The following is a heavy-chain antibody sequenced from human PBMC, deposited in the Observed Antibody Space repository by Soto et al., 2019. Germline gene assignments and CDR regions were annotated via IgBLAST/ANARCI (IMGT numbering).Heavy chain of an antibody. Sequence: TLSLTCAVYGGSFSGYYWSWIRQPPGKGLEWIGEINHSGSTNYNPSLKSRVTISVDTSKNQFSLKLSSVTAADTAVYYCARVTRSYCSSTSCYTGAYYYYYGMDVWGQGTTVTVSS. CDR1: GGSFSGYY. V-gene: IGHV4-34*01. J-gene: IGHJ6*02. D-gene: IGHD2-2*02. CDR2: INHSGST. CDR3: ARVTRSYCSSTSCYTGAYYYYYGMDV.